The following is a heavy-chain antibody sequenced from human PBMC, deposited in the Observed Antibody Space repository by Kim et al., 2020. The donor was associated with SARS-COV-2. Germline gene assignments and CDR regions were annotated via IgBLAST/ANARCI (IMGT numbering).Heavy chain of an antibody. J-gene: IGHJ4*02. V-gene: IGHV4-34*01. D-gene: IGHD6-13*01. CDR3: ATATSRTAAAVDY. CDR1: GGSFSGYY. Sequence: SETLSLTCAVYGGSFSGYYWSWIRQPPGKGLEWIGEINHSGSTNYNPSLKSRVTISVDTSKNQFSLKLSSVTAADTAVYYCATATSRTAAAVDYWGQGTLVTVSS. CDR2: INHSGST.